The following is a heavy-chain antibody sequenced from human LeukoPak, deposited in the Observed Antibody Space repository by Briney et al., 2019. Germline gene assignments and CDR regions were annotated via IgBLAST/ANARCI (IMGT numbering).Heavy chain of an antibody. D-gene: IGHD5-18*01. J-gene: IGHJ4*02. CDR2: IYPGDSDT. V-gene: IGHV5-51*01. CDR3: ARSRGGYSYGYSSADY. CDR1: GYSFTSYW. Sequence: GESPKISCKGSGYSFTSYWIGWVRQMPGKGLEWMGIIYPGDSDTRYSPSFQGQVTISADKSISTAYLQWSSLKASDTAMYYCARSRGGYSYGYSSADYWGQGTLVTVSS.